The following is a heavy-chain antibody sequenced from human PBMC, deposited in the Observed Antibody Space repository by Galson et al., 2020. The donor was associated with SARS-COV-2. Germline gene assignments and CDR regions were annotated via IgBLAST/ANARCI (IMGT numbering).Heavy chain of an antibody. D-gene: IGHD6-13*01. CDR2: IYYSGST. CDR3: ARGGAAAASNWFDP. J-gene: IGHJ5*02. CDR1: GGSISSGGYY. Sequence: SETLSLTCTVSGGSISSGGYYWSWIRQHPGKGLEWIGYIYYSGSTYYNPSLKSRVTISVDTSKNQFSLKLSSVTAADTAVYYCARGGAAAASNWFDPWGQGTLVTVSS. V-gene: IGHV4-31*03.